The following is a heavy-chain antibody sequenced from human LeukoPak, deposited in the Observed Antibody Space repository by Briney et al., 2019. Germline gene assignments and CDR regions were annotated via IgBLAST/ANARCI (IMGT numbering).Heavy chain of an antibody. D-gene: IGHD2-15*01. V-gene: IGHV3-23*03. J-gene: IGHJ4*02. CDR1: GFTFSNCA. CDR2: IDNSNT. Sequence: PGGSLRLSCIASGFTFSNCAMNWVRQAPGKGLEWVSGIDNSNTYYADSVKGRFTISRDSSKNTMYLQMNNLRAEDTAVYYCSKDDCVNGICYFDKWGQGTLVTVSS. CDR3: SKDDCVNGICYFDK.